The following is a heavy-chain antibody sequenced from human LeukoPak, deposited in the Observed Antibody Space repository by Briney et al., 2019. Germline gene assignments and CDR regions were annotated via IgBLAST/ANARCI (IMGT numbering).Heavy chain of an antibody. D-gene: IGHD5-18*01. Sequence: GGSLRLSCAASGFTFSSYAMSWVRQAPGKGLEWVSAISGSGGSTYYADSVKGRFTISRDNSKNTLYLQMNSLRAEDTAVYYCASSGRTTDTAMSEAAYWGQGTLVTVSS. CDR1: GFTFSSYA. J-gene: IGHJ4*02. CDR2: ISGSGGST. CDR3: ASSGRTTDTAMSEAAY. V-gene: IGHV3-23*01.